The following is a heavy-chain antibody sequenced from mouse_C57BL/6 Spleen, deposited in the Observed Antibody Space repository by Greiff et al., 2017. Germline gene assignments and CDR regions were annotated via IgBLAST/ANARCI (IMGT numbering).Heavy chain of an antibody. CDR1: GYTFTDYY. Sequence: QVQLQQSGAELVRPGASVKLSCKASGYTFTDYYINWVKQRPGQGLEWIARIYPGSGNTYYNEKFKGKATLTAEKSSSTAYMQLSSLTSEDSAVYFCARWDGNHAMDYWGQGTSVTVSS. J-gene: IGHJ4*01. CDR3: ARWDGNHAMDY. CDR2: IYPGSGNT. D-gene: IGHD2-1*01. V-gene: IGHV1-76*01.